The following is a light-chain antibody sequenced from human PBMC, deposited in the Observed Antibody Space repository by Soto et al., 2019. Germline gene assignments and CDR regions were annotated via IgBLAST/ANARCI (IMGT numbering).Light chain of an antibody. Sequence: QSVLTQPASVSGSPGQSITTSCTGTSSDVGGYNYVSWYQQHPGKAPKLMIYDVSSRPSGVSNRFSGSKSGNTASLTISGLQAEDEADYYCSSYIGSSSYVFGTGTKVTVL. CDR3: SSYIGSSSYV. CDR2: DVS. V-gene: IGLV2-14*01. J-gene: IGLJ1*01. CDR1: SSDVGGYNY.